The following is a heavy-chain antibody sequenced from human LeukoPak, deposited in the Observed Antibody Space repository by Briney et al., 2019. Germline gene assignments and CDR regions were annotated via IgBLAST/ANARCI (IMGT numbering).Heavy chain of an antibody. Sequence: SETLSLTCTVPGDSISTYYWSWIRQSPGKGLEWIGYSYYSGITSYNPSLKSRVTMSVDESKNQLSLKVNSVTAADTAVYYCARGEPVDYWGQGTLATVSS. CDR3: ARGEPVDY. J-gene: IGHJ4*02. CDR2: SYYSGIT. V-gene: IGHV4-59*01. CDR1: GDSISTYY. D-gene: IGHD1-14*01.